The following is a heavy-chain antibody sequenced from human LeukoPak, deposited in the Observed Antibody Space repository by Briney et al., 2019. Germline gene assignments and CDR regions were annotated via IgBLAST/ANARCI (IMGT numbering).Heavy chain of an antibody. V-gene: IGHV4-39*01. CDR3: ERHWGSIAARQADY. Sequence: KPSETLSLTCTVSGGSISSSSYYWGWIRQPPGKGLEWIGSIYYSGSTYYNPSLKSRVTISVDTSKNQFSLKLSSVTAADTAVYYCERHWGSIAARQADYWGQGTLVTVSS. CDR2: IYYSGST. CDR1: GGSISSSSYY. D-gene: IGHD6-6*01. J-gene: IGHJ4*02.